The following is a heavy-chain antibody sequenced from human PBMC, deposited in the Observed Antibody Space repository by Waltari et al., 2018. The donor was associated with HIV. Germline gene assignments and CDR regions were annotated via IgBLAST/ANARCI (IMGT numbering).Heavy chain of an antibody. CDR3: AREISSSWAGNWFDP. V-gene: IGHV3-74*01. D-gene: IGHD6-13*01. J-gene: IGHJ5*02. CDR2: INSDGSST. Sequence: EVQLVESGGGLVQPGGSLRLSCAASGFNFSTSWMHWVRQAPGKGLVWVSCINSDGSSTTYADSVKGRLTISRDNAKNTLYLQMNNLRAEDTAVYYCAREISSSWAGNWFDPWGQGTLVTVSS. CDR1: GFNFSTSW.